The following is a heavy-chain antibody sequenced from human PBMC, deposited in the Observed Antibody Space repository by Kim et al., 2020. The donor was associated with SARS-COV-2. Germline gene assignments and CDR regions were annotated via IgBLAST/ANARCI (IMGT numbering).Heavy chain of an antibody. V-gene: IGHV3-21*01. Sequence: GGSLRLSCAASGFTFSSYSMNWVRQAPGKGLEWVSSISSSSSYIYYADSVKGRFTISRDNAKNSLYLQMNSLRAEDTAVYYCATSKADIVVVPAAIDLAYYYYGMDVWAKGPWSPSP. CDR2: ISSSSSYI. J-gene: IGHJ6*02. CDR3: ATSKADIVVVPAAIDLAYYYYGMDV. CDR1: GFTFSSYS. D-gene: IGHD2-2*01.